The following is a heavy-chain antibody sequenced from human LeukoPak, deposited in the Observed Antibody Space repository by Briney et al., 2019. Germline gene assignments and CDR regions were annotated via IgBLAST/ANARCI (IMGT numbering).Heavy chain of an antibody. CDR3: ARDSSRGLAAILDY. CDR2: IRSKVHGGTA. J-gene: IGHJ4*02. D-gene: IGHD2-15*01. V-gene: IGHV3-49*04. CDR1: GFTFRDYA. Sequence: GGSLGLSCTTSGFTFRDYAMTWVRQVPGKGLEWVGFIRSKVHGGTAEYDASVKGRFTISRDESKSIAYLQMDSLKTEDTAVYYCARDSSRGLAAILDYWGQGTLVTVPS.